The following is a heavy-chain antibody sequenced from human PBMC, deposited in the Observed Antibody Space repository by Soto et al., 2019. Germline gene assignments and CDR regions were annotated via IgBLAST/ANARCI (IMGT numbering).Heavy chain of an antibody. V-gene: IGHV3-33*01. D-gene: IGHD3-3*01. CDR3: ARDGVGTRVFFRSLAC. CDR1: KSIFNGFG. CDR2: IRFDGSNI. Sequence: RHSCTALKSIFNGFGVHCVRQDPGKGLEWVAVIRFDGSNIYYAASVKGRFIISRDNSKNMLYLHMDSLSAEDTAVYYCARDGVGTRVFFRSLACWGKGALVTVSS. J-gene: IGHJ4*02.